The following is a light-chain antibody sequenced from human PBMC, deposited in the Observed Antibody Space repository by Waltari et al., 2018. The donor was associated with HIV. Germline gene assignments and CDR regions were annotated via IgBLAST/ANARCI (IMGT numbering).Light chain of an antibody. CDR1: SSNIGSNY. V-gene: IGLV1-47*01. J-gene: IGLJ2*01. Sequence: QSVLTQAPSASGTPGQRVTISCSGSSSNIGSNYVYWYQQLPGTAPKLLIYRNNRRPSGVPDRFSGSKSGTSASLAISGLRSEDEADYYCAAWDDSLSGPVFGGGTKLTVL. CDR2: RNN. CDR3: AAWDDSLSGPV.